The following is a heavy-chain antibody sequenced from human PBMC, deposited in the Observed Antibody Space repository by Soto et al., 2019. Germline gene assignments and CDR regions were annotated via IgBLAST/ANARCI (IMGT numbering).Heavy chain of an antibody. CDR2: INWNGGST. V-gene: IGHV3-20*04. Sequence: GGSLRLSCAASGFTFDDYGMSWVRQAPGKGLEWVSGINWNGGSTGYADSVKGRFTISRDNAKNSLFLQMNSLRAGDTALYYCARDRSGLRFLEWLSMYGMDVWGQGTTVTVSS. J-gene: IGHJ6*02. CDR3: ARDRSGLRFLEWLSMYGMDV. D-gene: IGHD3-3*01. CDR1: GFTFDDYG.